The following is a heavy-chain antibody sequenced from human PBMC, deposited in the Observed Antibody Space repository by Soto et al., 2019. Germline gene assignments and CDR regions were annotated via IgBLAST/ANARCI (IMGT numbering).Heavy chain of an antibody. CDR2: IYYSGST. CDR1: GGSISSSSYY. Sequence: PSETLSLTCTVSGGSISSSSYYWGWIRQPPGTGLEWIGSIYYSGSTYYNPSLKSRVTISVDTSKNQFSLKLSSVTAADTAGYDCARLYRGSLGDWGQGTLVNVAS. D-gene: IGHD2-8*01. CDR3: ARLYRGSLGD. J-gene: IGHJ4*02. V-gene: IGHV4-39*01.